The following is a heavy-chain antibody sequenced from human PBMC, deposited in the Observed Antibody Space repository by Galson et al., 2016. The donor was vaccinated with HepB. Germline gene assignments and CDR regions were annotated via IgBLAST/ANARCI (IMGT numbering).Heavy chain of an antibody. CDR2: ISSSGRYI. V-gene: IGHV3-21*01. J-gene: IGHJ6*02. Sequence: SLRLSCAASGFIFSSYNMNWVRQAPGKGLEWVASISSSGRYIYYADSVKGRFTISRDNAENSLYLQMNRLRAEDTAVYYRARDVWAARTDYYAMDVWGQGTTVTVSS. CDR3: ARDVWAARTDYYAMDV. D-gene: IGHD6-6*01. CDR1: GFIFSSYN.